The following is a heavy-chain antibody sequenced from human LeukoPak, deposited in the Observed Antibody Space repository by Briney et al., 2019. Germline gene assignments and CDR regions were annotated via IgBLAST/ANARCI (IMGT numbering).Heavy chain of an antibody. D-gene: IGHD6-19*01. J-gene: IGHJ3*02. Sequence: SGTLSLTCNVSGGSIGGHTFYWDWLRQPPGKGLEWIATIYYNGNTFYNPSLKSRVAISIDMSKSQFSLHLSSVTAADTAIYYCARLTALAGHRGAFDIWGPGTMVTVSS. CDR2: IYYNGNT. V-gene: IGHV4-39*01. CDR3: ARLTALAGHRGAFDI. CDR1: GGSIGGHTFY.